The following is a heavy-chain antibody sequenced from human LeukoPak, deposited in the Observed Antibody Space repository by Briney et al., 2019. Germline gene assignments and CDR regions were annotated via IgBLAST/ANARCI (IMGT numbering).Heavy chain of an antibody. Sequence: PSETLSLTCTVSGGSISSYYWSWIRQPPGKGLEWIGYIYYSGSTNYNPSLKSRVTISVDTSKNQFSLKLSSVTGADTAVYYCARATRYSGSYYPYWGQGTLVTVSS. CDR2: IYYSGST. D-gene: IGHD1-26*01. CDR1: GGSISSYY. V-gene: IGHV4-59*01. J-gene: IGHJ4*02. CDR3: ARATRYSGSYYPY.